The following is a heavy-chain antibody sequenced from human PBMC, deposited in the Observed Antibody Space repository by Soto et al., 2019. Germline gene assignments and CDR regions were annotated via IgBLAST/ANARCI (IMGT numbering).Heavy chain of an antibody. V-gene: IGHV5-10-1*01. J-gene: IGHJ4*02. Sequence: PGESLKISYKGSGYSFGDYWITWVRQKPGKGLEWMGRIDPSDSQTYYSPSFRGHVTISATKSITTVFLQWSSLRASDTAMYYCARXIYDCDTGPHFKYYFHSWGQGTPVTVSS. CDR2: IDPSDSQT. CDR3: ARXIYDCDTGPHFKYYFHS. D-gene: IGHD3-22*01. CDR1: GYSFGDYW.